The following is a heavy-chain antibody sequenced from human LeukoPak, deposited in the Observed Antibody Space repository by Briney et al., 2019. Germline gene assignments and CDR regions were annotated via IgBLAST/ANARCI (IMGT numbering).Heavy chain of an antibody. J-gene: IGHJ3*02. CDR3: ARFITMIVVAHDAFDI. CDR2: ISSSGSTI. CDR1: GFTFSSYE. Sequence: GRSLRLSCAASGFTFSSYEMNWVRQAPGKGLEWVSYISSSGSTIYYADSVKGRFTISRDNAKNSLYLQMNSLRAEDTAVYYCARFITMIVVAHDAFDIWGQGTMVTVSS. V-gene: IGHV3-48*03. D-gene: IGHD3-22*01.